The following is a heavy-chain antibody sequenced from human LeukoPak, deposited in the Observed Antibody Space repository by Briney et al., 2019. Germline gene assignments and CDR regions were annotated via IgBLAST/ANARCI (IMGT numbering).Heavy chain of an antibody. J-gene: IGHJ6*03. V-gene: IGHV4-59*01. Sequence: SETLSLTCTVSGGSLSSYYWSWIRQPPGKGLEWIGYIYYSGSTNYNPSLKSRVTISVDTSKNQFSLKLSSVTAADTAVYYCARLGISSSLYYYYYMDVWGKGTTVTISS. CDR1: GGSLSSYY. CDR2: IYYSGST. CDR3: ARLGISSSLYYYYYMDV. D-gene: IGHD6-6*01.